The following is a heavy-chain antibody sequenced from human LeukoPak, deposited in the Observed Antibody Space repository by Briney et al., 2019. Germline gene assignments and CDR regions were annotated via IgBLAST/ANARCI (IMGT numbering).Heavy chain of an antibody. D-gene: IGHD3-22*01. V-gene: IGHV3-23*01. Sequence: GGSLRLSCAASGFTFSSYAMSWVRQAPGKGLEWVSAISGSGGSTYYADSVKGRFTISRDNSKNTLYLQMNSRRAEDTAVYYCAKDPDPDYYDSSGYYYGSIEIDYWGQGTLVTVSS. CDR1: GFTFSSYA. J-gene: IGHJ4*02. CDR3: AKDPDPDYYDSSGYYYGSIEIDY. CDR2: ISGSGGST.